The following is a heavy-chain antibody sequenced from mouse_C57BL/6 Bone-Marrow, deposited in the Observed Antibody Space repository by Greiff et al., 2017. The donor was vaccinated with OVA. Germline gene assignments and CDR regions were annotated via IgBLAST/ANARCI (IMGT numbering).Heavy chain of an antibody. CDR3: ARRSEYYYGSYWYFDV. J-gene: IGHJ1*03. D-gene: IGHD1-1*01. Sequence: QVQLQQPGAELVKPGASVKLSCKASGYTFTSYWMHWVKQRPGQGLEWIGMIHPNSGSTNYNEKFKSKATLTVDKSSSTAYMQLSSLTSEDSAVYYCARRSEYYYGSYWYFDVWGTGTTVTVSS. V-gene: IGHV1-64*01. CDR2: IHPNSGST. CDR1: GYTFTSYW.